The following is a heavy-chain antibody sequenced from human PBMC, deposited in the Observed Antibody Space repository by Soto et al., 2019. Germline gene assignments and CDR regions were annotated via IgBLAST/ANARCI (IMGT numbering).Heavy chain of an antibody. J-gene: IGHJ4*02. V-gene: IGHV1-69*13. D-gene: IGHD3-3*01. CDR2: IIPIFGTA. Sequence: SVKVSCKASGGTFSSYAISWVRQTPGQGLEWMGGIIPIFGTANYAQKFQGRVTITADESTSTAYMELSSLRSEDTAVYYCARSYYDFWSGYYSRYYFDYWGQGTLVTVSS. CDR1: GGTFSSYA. CDR3: ARSYYDFWSGYYSRYYFDY.